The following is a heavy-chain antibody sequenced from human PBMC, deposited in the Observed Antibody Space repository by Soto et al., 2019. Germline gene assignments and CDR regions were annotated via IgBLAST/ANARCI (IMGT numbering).Heavy chain of an antibody. CDR3: ARSRLGTGELKWGIAWGGTDYYYSFDF. D-gene: IGHD3-22*01. J-gene: IGHJ4*02. CDR2: IYHGGST. V-gene: IGHV4-30-2*06. Sequence: QLLLQESGSGLVKPSQTLSLTCAVSGGSITSGDYSWNWIRQSPGKGLEWIGYIYHGGSTKYNPSLRSRGSMSLDRSNNQISLKLTSVTAADTAVYYCARSRLGTGELKWGIAWGGTDYYYSFDFWGQGTLVTVSS. CDR1: GGSITSGDYS.